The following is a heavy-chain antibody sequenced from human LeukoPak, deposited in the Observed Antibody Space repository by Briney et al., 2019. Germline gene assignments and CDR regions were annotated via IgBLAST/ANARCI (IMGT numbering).Heavy chain of an antibody. CDR1: GFTFSSYA. V-gene: IGHV3-23*01. J-gene: IGHJ4*02. Sequence: QPGGSLRLSCAASGFTFSSYAMSWVRQAPGKELEWVSTISGAADTYYADSVKGRFTISRDNSKNTLYLQMNSLRAEDTATYSCAKPGDGYNFRLDYWGQGTLVTVSS. D-gene: IGHD5-24*01. CDR3: AKPGDGYNFRLDY. CDR2: ISGAADT.